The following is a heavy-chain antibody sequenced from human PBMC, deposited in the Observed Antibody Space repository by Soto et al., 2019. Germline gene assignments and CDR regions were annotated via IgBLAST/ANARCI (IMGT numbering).Heavy chain of an antibody. D-gene: IGHD3-10*02. CDR3: VRDSMWAFDS. Sequence: PGWSLRLSCAASGFTFSTYNMNWVRQAPGKGQEWVSYMSITSAIYYADSVRGRFTISRDDAKNSLFLQMDSLRDEDTAVYYCVRDSMWAFDSWGQGTLVTVS. V-gene: IGHV3-48*02. CDR1: GFTFSTYN. CDR2: MSITSAI. J-gene: IGHJ4*02.